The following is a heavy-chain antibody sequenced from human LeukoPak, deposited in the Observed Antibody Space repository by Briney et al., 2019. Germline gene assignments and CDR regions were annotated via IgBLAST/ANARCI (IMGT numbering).Heavy chain of an antibody. CDR3: ARVDYYDSSGYYNDDSFVI. J-gene: IGHJ3*02. CDR2: IYTSGST. V-gene: IGHV4-4*07. Sequence: SETLSLTCTVSGGSISTYYWSWIRQPAGKGLEWIGRIYTSGSTNYNPSLKSRVTMSVDTSKNQFSLKLNSVTAADTAVYYCARVDYYDSSGYYNDDSFVIWGQGTMVTVSS. D-gene: IGHD3-22*01. CDR1: GGSISTYY.